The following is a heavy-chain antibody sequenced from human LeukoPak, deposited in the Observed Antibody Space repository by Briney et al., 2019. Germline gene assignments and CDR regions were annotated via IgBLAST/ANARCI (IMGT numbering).Heavy chain of an antibody. V-gene: IGHV3-30-3*01. Sequence: GGSLRLSCAASGFTFSNYAMHWVRQGLVKGLESMAVVSHDGIQTYYADSVKGRFTISRDNSKSTLFLQMNSLRAEDTAVYNCARDGGGGCNQIDFWGQGTLVTVSS. CDR2: VSHDGIQT. CDR3: ARDGGGGCNQIDF. J-gene: IGHJ4*02. CDR1: GFTFSNYA. D-gene: IGHD5-24*01.